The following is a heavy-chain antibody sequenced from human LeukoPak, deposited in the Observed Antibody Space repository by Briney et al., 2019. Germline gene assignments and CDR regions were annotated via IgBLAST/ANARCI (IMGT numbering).Heavy chain of an antibody. D-gene: IGHD3-22*01. CDR2: IWYDGDNK. CDR3: ARQIPHYDSSGYSSDAYYYYGMDV. J-gene: IGHJ6*02. V-gene: IGHV3-33*01. Sequence: GGSLRLSCAASGFTFSSYGMHWVRQAPGKGLEWVAVIWYDGDNKYYADSVKGRFTISRDDSKNTLYLQMNSLRAEDTAVYYCARQIPHYDSSGYSSDAYYYYGMDVWGQGTTVTVSS. CDR1: GFTFSSYG.